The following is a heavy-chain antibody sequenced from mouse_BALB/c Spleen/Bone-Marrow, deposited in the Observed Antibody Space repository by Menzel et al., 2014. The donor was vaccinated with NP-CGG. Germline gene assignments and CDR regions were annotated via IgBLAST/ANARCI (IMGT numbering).Heavy chain of an antibody. CDR3: AREGGYYGSLYAMDY. CDR2: INPYNDGT. V-gene: IGHV1-14*01. D-gene: IGHD1-1*01. Sequence: VQLQQSGPELVKPGASVKMSCKASGYTFTSYVMHWVKQKPGQGFEWIGYINPYNDGTKYNEKFKGRATLTSDKSSSPAYREHSSLTSEHSAVYFCAREGGYYGSLYAMDYWGQGTSVTVSS. J-gene: IGHJ4*01. CDR1: GYTFTSYV.